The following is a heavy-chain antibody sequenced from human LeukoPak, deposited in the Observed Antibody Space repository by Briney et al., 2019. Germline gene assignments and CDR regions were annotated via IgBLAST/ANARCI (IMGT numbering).Heavy chain of an antibody. CDR2: ISGSGGST. J-gene: IGHJ5*02. V-gene: IGHV3-23*01. CDR1: GFTFSDYW. Sequence: GGSLRLSCAASGFTFSDYWIDWVRQAPGKGLEWVSAISGSGGSTYYADSVKGRFTISRDNSKNTLYLQMNSLRAEDTAVYYCAKEMVRGVITTGAWGQGTLVTVSS. CDR3: AKEMVRGVITTGA. D-gene: IGHD3-10*01.